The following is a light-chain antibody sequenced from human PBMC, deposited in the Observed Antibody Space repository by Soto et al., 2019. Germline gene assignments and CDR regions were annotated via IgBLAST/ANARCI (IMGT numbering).Light chain of an antibody. J-gene: IGKJ5*01. CDR2: DST. Sequence: VLTQSPATLSLSPGERATLSCRSSQSIHTSLAWYQQKPGQPPRLVVYDSTLRANGVPDRFGGSRSGTEFTLTIKNLEPEDLAVYYCQKSNVWPPITVGQGTRLEIK. V-gene: IGKV3-11*01. CDR1: QSIHTS. CDR3: QKSNVWPPIT.